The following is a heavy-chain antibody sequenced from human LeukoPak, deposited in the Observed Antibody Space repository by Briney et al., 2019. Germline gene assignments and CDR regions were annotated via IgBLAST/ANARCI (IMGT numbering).Heavy chain of an antibody. CDR3: ARGDNYYYYYMDV. CDR1: GYTFTSYG. J-gene: IGHJ6*03. CDR2: INPNSGGT. Sequence: GASVKVSCKASGYTFTSYGISWVRQAPGQGLEWMGWINPNSGGTNYAQKFQGRVTMTRDTSISTAYMELSRLRSDDTAVYYCARGDNYYYYYMDVWGKGTTVTVSS. V-gene: IGHV1-2*02.